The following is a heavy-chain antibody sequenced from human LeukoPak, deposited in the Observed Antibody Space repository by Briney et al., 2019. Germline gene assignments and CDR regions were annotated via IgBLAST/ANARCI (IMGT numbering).Heavy chain of an antibody. CDR1: GYTFTGYY. Sequence: GASVKVSCKALGYTFTGYYMHWVRQAPGQGLEWMGWINPNIGGTNYAQKFQGRVTMTRNTSISTAYMELSSLRSEDTAVYYCAREGGSGGELNPWGQGTLVTVSS. V-gene: IGHV1-2*02. J-gene: IGHJ5*02. CDR2: INPNIGGT. CDR3: AREGGSGGELNP. D-gene: IGHD3-10*01.